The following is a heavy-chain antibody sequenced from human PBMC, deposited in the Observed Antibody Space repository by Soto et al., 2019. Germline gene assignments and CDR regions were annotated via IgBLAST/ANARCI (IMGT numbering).Heavy chain of an antibody. V-gene: IGHV4-34*01. CDR2: INHSGST. CDR1: GGSFSGYY. Sequence: SETLSLTCAVYGGSFSGYYWSWIRQPPGKGLEWIGEINHSGSTNYNPSLKSRVTISVDTSKNQFSLKLSSVTAADTAVYYCARGRRLALPDTLYYFDYWGQGTLVTVSS. D-gene: IGHD3-16*02. CDR3: ARGRRLALPDTLYYFDY. J-gene: IGHJ4*02.